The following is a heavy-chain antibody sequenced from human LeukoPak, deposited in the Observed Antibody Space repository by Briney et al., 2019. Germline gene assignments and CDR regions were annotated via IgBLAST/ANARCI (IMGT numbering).Heavy chain of an antibody. V-gene: IGHV5-51*01. CDR3: ARPPYYYDSSGYHYDVYYFDC. CDR1: GYSFTSYW. J-gene: IGHJ4*02. Sequence: GESLKISCKGSGYSFTSYWIGWVRQMPGKGLEWMGIIYPGDSDTRYSPSFQGQVTISADKSISTAYLQWSSLKASDTAMYYCARPPYYYDSSGYHYDVYYFDCWGQGTLVTVSS. CDR2: IYPGDSDT. D-gene: IGHD3-22*01.